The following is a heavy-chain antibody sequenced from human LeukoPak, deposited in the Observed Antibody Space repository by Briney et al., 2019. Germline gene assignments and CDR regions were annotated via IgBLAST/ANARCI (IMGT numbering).Heavy chain of an antibody. V-gene: IGHV3-23*01. J-gene: IGHJ4*02. Sequence: PGGSLTLSCAASGFTFNSYTMSWVRQAPGKGLEWVSAISGGGGSTYYADSVKGRFTISRDNSKNTLYLQMNSLRAEDTAVYYCAKCVNYDFWSGYSNYFDCWGQGTLVTVSS. CDR2: ISGGGGST. D-gene: IGHD3-3*01. CDR1: GFTFNSYT. CDR3: AKCVNYDFWSGYSNYFDC.